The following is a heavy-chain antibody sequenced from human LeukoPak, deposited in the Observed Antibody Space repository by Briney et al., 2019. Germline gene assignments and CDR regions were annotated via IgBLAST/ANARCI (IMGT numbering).Heavy chain of an antibody. J-gene: IGHJ5*02. CDR3: AIRTSKGFDP. CDR1: GGTFSSYA. CDR2: IIHIFGTA. D-gene: IGHD2-2*01. Sequence: GASVKVSCKASGGTFSSYAISWVRQAPGQGLEWMGGIIHIFGTANYAQKFQGRVTITADESTSTDYMELSSLRSEDTAVYYCAIRTSKGFDPWGQGTLVTVSS. V-gene: IGHV1-69*13.